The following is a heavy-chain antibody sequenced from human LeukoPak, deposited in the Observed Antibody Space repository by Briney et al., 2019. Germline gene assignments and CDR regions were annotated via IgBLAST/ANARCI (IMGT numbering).Heavy chain of an antibody. CDR2: IRYDGSNK. V-gene: IGHV3-30*02. CDR1: GFTFSSYG. D-gene: IGHD3-22*01. CDR3: AKDPNRDSSGYYYDY. Sequence: GGSLRLSCAASGFTFSSYGMHWVRQAPGKGLEWVAFIRYDGSNKYYADSVKGRFTISRDNSKNTLYLQMNSLRVEDTAVYYCAKDPNRDSSGYYYDYWGQGTLVTVSS. J-gene: IGHJ4*02.